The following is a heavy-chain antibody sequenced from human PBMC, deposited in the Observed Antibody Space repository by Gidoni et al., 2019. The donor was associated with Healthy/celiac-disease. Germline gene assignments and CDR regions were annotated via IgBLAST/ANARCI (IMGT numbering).Heavy chain of an antibody. Sequence: QVQLVESGGGVVQPGRSLRLACAASGFPFSSYGMHWVRQAPGKGLEWVAVIWYDGSNKYYADSVKGRFTISRDNSKNTLYLQMNSLRAEDTAVYYCARYGYSGYDYYFDYWGQGTLVTVSS. J-gene: IGHJ4*02. V-gene: IGHV3-33*01. CDR1: GFPFSSYG. CDR3: ARYGYSGYDYYFDY. CDR2: IWYDGSNK. D-gene: IGHD5-12*01.